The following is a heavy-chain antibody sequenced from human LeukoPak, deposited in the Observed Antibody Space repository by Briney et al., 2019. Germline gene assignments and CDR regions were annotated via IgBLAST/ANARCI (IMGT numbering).Heavy chain of an antibody. Sequence: PSETLSFTCTVSGGSISSYYWSWIRQPPGKGLEWIGYIYYSGSTNYNPSLKSRVTISVDTSKNQFSLKLSSVTAADTAVYYCAGGGLVVAGSFFFDYWGQGTLVTVSS. D-gene: IGHD6-19*01. J-gene: IGHJ4*02. CDR3: AGGGLVVAGSFFFDY. V-gene: IGHV4-59*01. CDR1: GGSISSYY. CDR2: IYYSGST.